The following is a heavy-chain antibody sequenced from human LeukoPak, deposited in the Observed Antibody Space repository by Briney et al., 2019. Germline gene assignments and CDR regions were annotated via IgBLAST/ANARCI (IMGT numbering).Heavy chain of an antibody. CDR1: GFTLKTYA. Sequence: GGSLRLSCAASGFTLKTYAMNWVRQVPGKGPEWVSSMSGSGSSTDYADSVKGRFTISRDNSKNTLYLQMNSLGAEDTALYYCAKDAQGLVRGGIYFDFWGQGSLVTVSS. V-gene: IGHV3-23*01. CDR3: AKDAQGLVRGGIYFDF. D-gene: IGHD6-19*01. CDR2: MSGSGSST. J-gene: IGHJ4*02.